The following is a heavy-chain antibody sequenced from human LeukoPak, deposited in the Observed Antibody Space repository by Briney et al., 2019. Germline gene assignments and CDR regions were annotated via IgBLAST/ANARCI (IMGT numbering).Heavy chain of an antibody. CDR3: ASADIVVVVAATNYYYYGMDV. V-gene: IGHV1-69*01. J-gene: IGHJ6*02. CDR1: GGTFSSYA. CDR2: IIPIFGTA. D-gene: IGHD2-15*01. Sequence: SVKVSCKASGGTFSSYAISWVRQAPGQGLEWMGGIIPIFGTANYAQKFQGRVTITADESTSTAYMELSSLGSEDTAVYYCASADIVVVVAATNYYYYGMDVWGQGTTVTVSS.